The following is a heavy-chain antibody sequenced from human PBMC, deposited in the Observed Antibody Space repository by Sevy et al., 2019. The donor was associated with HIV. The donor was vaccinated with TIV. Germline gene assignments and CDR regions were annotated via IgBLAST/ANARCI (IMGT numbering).Heavy chain of an antibody. D-gene: IGHD3-22*01. Sequence: GGSLRLSCAASGFTFSSYAMSWVRQAPGKGLGWVSAISGSGGSTYYADSVKGRFTISRDNSKNTLYLQMNSLRAEDTAVYYCAKDTPNLSYDSSGYYYPQYFDYWGQRTLVTVSS. V-gene: IGHV3-23*01. J-gene: IGHJ4*02. CDR2: ISGSGGST. CDR1: GFTFSSYA. CDR3: AKDTPNLSYDSSGYYYPQYFDY.